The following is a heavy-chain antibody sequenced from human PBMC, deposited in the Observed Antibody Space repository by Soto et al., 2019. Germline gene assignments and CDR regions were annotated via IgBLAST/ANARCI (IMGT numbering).Heavy chain of an antibody. J-gene: IGHJ4*02. CDR2: ISYDGSNK. CDR1: GFTFSSYG. Sequence: QVQLVESGGGVVQPGRSLRLSCAASGFTFSSYGMHWVRQAPGKGLEWVAVISYDGSNKYYADSVKGRFTISRDNSKNTLYLEMNSLRAEDTAVYYCAQDTSGIAVAGDYWGQGTLVTVSS. V-gene: IGHV3-30*18. D-gene: IGHD6-19*01. CDR3: AQDTSGIAVAGDY.